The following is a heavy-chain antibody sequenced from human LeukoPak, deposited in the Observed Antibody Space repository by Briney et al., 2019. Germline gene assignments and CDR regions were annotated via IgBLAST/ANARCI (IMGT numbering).Heavy chain of an antibody. Sequence: ASVKVSCKASGYTFTSYDINWVRQATGQGLEWMGWMNPNSGNTGYAQKFQGRVTMTRNTSISTAYMELSSLRAEDTAVYYCARGARVVPAAIFYWGQGTLVTVSS. CDR1: GYTFTSYD. CDR2: MNPNSGNT. CDR3: ARGARVVPAAIFY. J-gene: IGHJ4*02. D-gene: IGHD2-2*01. V-gene: IGHV1-8*01.